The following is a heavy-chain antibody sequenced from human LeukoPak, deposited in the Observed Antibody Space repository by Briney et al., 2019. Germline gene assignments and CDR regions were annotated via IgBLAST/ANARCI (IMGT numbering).Heavy chain of an antibody. CDR1: GFTFDDYA. CDR2: ISWNSGSI. V-gene: IGHV3-9*01. D-gene: IGHD6-19*01. Sequence: GGSLRLSCAASGFTFDDYAMHWVRQAPGKGLEWVSGISWNSGSIGYADSVKGRFTISRDNAKNSLYLQMNSLRAEDTALYYCAKDNGSSGWSWGYYYYGMDVWGQGTTVTVSS. J-gene: IGHJ6*02. CDR3: AKDNGSSGWSWGYYYYGMDV.